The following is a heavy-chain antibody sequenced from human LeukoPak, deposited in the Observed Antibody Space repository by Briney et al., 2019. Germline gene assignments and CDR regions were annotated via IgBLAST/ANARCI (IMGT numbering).Heavy chain of an antibody. Sequence: GESLKISCKGSGYSFTSYWIGWVRQMPGKGLEWMGIIYPGDSDTRYSPSFQGQVTISADKSISTAYLQWSSLKASGTAMYYCARHAQYDFWSGYNYYYYYMDVWGKGTTVTVSS. CDR2: IYPGDSDT. CDR3: ARHAQYDFWSGYNYYYYYMDV. J-gene: IGHJ6*03. D-gene: IGHD3-3*01. V-gene: IGHV5-51*01. CDR1: GYSFTSYW.